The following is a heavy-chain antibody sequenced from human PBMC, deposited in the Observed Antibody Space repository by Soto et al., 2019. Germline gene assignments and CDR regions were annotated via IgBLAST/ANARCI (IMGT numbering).Heavy chain of an antibody. V-gene: IGHV5-51*01. CDR1: GYRFTSYW. CDR3: ASPAGRSLGAFDI. J-gene: IGHJ3*02. Sequence: GESLKVSCKGSGYRFTSYWIGWVRKMPGKGLEWMGIIYPGDSDTRYSPSFQGQVTISADKSISTAYLQWSSLKASDTAMYYCASPAGRSLGAFDIWGQGTMVTVSS. CDR2: IYPGDSDT. D-gene: IGHD7-27*01.